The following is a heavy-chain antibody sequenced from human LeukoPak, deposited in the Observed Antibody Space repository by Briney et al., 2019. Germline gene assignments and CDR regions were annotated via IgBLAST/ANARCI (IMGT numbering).Heavy chain of an antibody. V-gene: IGHV1-8*01. Sequence: GASVKVSCKASGYTFTNYDINWVRQATGQGLEWMGWMNPNSGNTGYAQKFRGRVTMARNTSINTAYMELSSLRSEDTAVYYCARGPLWFGESSYYFDNWGQGTLVTVSS. D-gene: IGHD3-10*01. CDR2: MNPNSGNT. J-gene: IGHJ4*02. CDR1: GYTFTNYD. CDR3: ARGPLWFGESSYYFDN.